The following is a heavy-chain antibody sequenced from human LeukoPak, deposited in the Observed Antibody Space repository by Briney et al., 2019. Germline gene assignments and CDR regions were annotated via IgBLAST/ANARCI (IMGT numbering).Heavy chain of an antibody. V-gene: IGHV4-61*01. CDR3: ARHSRPYGLVDS. CDR2: IYYSGST. CDR1: GGSISSGFYY. J-gene: IGHJ4*02. D-gene: IGHD3/OR15-3a*01. Sequence: PSETLSLTCTVSGGSISSGFYYWSWIRQPPGKGLEWIGYIYYSGSTKYNPALKSRVTISVDTSKNQFSLKLSSVTAADTAVYYCARHSRPYGLVDSWGQGTLVTVSS.